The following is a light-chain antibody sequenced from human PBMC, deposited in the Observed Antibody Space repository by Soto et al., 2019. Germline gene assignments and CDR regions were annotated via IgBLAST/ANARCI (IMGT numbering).Light chain of an antibody. Sequence: DIQMTQSPSSLSASVGDRVTITCRASQSISSYLNWYQQKPGKAPKLLIYAASSLQSGVPSRFSGSGSGTDFTLTISSLQPEDFVTYYCQQSYSTLGTFGQGNKVEIK. CDR1: QSISSY. J-gene: IGKJ1*01. V-gene: IGKV1-39*01. CDR3: QQSYSTLGT. CDR2: AAS.